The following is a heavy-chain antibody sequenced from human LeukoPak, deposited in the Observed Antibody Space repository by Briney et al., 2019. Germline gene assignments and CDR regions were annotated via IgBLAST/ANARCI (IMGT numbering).Heavy chain of an antibody. D-gene: IGHD3-3*01. CDR1: GGSISSHY. Sequence: SETLPLTCTVSGGSISSHYWSWIRQPPGKGLEWIGCIYYSGSTNYNPSLKSRVTISVDTSKNQFSLKLSSVTAADTAVYYCARGLNSIFGVAIHYYYTDVWGKGTTVTVSS. CDR2: IYYSGST. J-gene: IGHJ6*03. CDR3: ARGLNSIFGVAIHYYYTDV. V-gene: IGHV4-59*11.